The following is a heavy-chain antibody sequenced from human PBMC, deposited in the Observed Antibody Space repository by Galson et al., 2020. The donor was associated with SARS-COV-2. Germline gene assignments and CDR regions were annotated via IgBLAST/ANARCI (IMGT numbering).Heavy chain of an antibody. D-gene: IGHD3-3*01. CDR1: GYTFTGYY. Sequence: ASVKVSCKASGYTFTGYYMHWVRQAPGQGIEWMGWINPNSGGTNYAQKFQGRVTMTRDTSISTAYMELSRLRSDDTAVYYCARGGWIFGVVTAFDIWGQGTMVTVSS. CDR3: ARGGWIFGVVTAFDI. CDR2: INPNSGGT. J-gene: IGHJ3*02. V-gene: IGHV1-2*02.